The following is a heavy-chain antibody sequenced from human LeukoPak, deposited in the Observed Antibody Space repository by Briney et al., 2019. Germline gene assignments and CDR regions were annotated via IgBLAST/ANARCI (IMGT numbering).Heavy chain of an antibody. CDR3: AGEVAGATTHAWFDP. CDR1: GGSFSGYY. J-gene: IGHJ5*02. Sequence: SETLSLTCAVYGGSFSGYYWSWIRQPPGKGLEWIGEINHSGSTNYNPSLKSRVTISVDTSKNQFSLKLSSVTAADTAVYYCAGEVAGATTHAWFDPWGQGTLVTVSS. V-gene: IGHV4-34*01. D-gene: IGHD1-26*01. CDR2: INHSGST.